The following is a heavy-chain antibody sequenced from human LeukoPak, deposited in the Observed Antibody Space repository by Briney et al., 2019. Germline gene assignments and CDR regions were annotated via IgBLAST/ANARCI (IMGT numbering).Heavy chain of an antibody. D-gene: IGHD2-15*01. CDR2: INHSGST. J-gene: IGHJ4*02. V-gene: IGHV4-34*01. CDR1: GGSFSGYY. Sequence: PSETLSLTCAVYGGSFSGYYWSWIRQPPGKGLEWIGEINHSGSTNYNPSLKSRVTISVDTSKNQFSLKLSSVTAADTAVYYCARGRPVVVAATRRFDYWGQGTLVTVSS. CDR3: ARGRPVVVAATRRFDY.